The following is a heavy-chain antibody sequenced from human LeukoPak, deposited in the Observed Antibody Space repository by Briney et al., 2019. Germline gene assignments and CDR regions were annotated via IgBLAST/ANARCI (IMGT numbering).Heavy chain of an antibody. D-gene: IGHD6-13*01. Sequence: GRSLRLSCAASGFTFSSYGMHWVRQAPGKGLEWVAVIWYDGSNKYYAGSVKGRFTISRDNSKNTLYLQMNSLRAEDTAVYYCARGYIAAAGDLDYWGQGTLVTVSS. CDR2: IWYDGSNK. CDR3: ARGYIAAAGDLDY. CDR1: GFTFSSYG. J-gene: IGHJ4*02. V-gene: IGHV3-33*01.